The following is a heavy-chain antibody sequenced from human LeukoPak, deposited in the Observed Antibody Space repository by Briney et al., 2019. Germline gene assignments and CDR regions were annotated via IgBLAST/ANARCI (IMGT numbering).Heavy chain of an antibody. CDR1: GLTFSTYW. D-gene: IGHD2-15*01. CDR3: ATSARTYIGSSLDY. J-gene: IGHJ4*02. Sequence: PGGSLRLSCAASGLTFSTYWMHWVRQDPGKGLVWVSRINSDASIASYADPVKGRFTISRDNAKNTLYLQMNSLRAEDTALYYCATSARTYIGSSLDYWGQGTLVTVSS. V-gene: IGHV3-74*01. CDR2: INSDASIA.